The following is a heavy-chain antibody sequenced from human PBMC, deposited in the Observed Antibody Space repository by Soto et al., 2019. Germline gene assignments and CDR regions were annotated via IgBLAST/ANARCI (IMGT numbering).Heavy chain of an antibody. V-gene: IGHV3-30*03. D-gene: IGHD5-12*01. CDR3: ARRGYTGYYFDY. CDR2: ISYDGSNK. J-gene: IGHJ4*02. CDR1: GFTFSSYG. Sequence: QVQLVESGGGVVQPGRSLRLSCAASGFTFSSYGMHWVRQAPGKGLEWVAVISYDGSNKYYADSVKGRFTISRDNSKNTLYLQMNSLRAEDTAVYYCARRGYTGYYFDYWGQGTLVTVSS.